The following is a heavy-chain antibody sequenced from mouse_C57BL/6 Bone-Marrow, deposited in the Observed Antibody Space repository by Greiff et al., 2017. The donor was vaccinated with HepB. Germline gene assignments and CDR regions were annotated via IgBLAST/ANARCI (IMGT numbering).Heavy chain of an antibody. J-gene: IGHJ4*01. CDR1: GFTFSDYY. CDR3: ARDYDYDGVYAMDY. V-gene: IGHV5-16*01. Sequence: EVQLVESEGGLVQPGSSMKLSCTASGFTFSDYYMAWVRQVPEKGLEWVANINYDGSSTYYLDSLKSRFIISRDNAKNILYLQMSSLKSEDTATYYCARDYDYDGVYAMDYWGQGTSVTVSS. D-gene: IGHD2-4*01. CDR2: INYDGSST.